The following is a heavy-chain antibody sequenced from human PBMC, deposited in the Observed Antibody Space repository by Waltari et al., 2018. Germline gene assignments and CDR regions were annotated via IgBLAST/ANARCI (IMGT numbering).Heavy chain of an antibody. J-gene: IGHJ6*03. CDR1: GGTFSSYA. CDR3: ARGIIVGAIAYMDV. V-gene: IGHV1-69*05. Sequence: QVQLVQSGAEVKKPGSSVQVSCKASGGTFSSYAISWVRQAPGQGLEWMGGIIPIFGTANYAQKFQGRVTITTDESTSTAYMELSSLRSEDTAVYYCARGIIVGAIAYMDVWGKGTTVTVSS. D-gene: IGHD1-26*01. CDR2: IIPIFGTA.